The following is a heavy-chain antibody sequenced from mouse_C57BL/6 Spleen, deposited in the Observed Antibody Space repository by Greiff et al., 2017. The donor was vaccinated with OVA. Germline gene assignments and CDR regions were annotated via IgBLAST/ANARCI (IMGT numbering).Heavy chain of an antibody. CDR2: IDPEDGET. Sequence: EVKLVESGAELVKPGASVKLSCTASGFHIKDYYMHWVKQRTEQGLEWIGRIDPEDGETKYAPKFQGKATITADTSSNTAYLQLSSLTSEVTAVDYGARMVTARYFDYWGQGTTLTVSS. V-gene: IGHV14-2*01. D-gene: IGHD2-2*01. CDR3: ARMVTARYFDY. J-gene: IGHJ2*01. CDR1: GFHIKDYY.